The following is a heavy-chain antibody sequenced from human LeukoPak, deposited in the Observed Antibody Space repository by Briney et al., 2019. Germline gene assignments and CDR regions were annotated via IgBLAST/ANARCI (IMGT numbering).Heavy chain of an antibody. Sequence: ASVKVSCKASGYTFTSYYMHWVRQAPGQGLEWMGIINPSGGSTSYAQKFQGRVTMTRDTSTSTVYMGLSSLRSEDTAVYYCAREVTKGASFDYWGQGTLVTVSS. V-gene: IGHV1-46*01. J-gene: IGHJ4*02. CDR2: INPSGGST. CDR1: GYTFTSYY. CDR3: AREVTKGASFDY.